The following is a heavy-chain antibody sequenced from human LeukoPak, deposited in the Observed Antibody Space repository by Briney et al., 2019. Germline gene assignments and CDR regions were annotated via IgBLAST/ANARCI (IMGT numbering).Heavy chain of an antibody. Sequence: ASVKVSCKASGGTFSSYAISWVRQAPGQGLEWMGWISAYNGNTNYAQKLQGRVTMTTDTSTSTAYMELRSLRSDDTAVYYCAREGGDSSGWYFDYWGQGTLVTVSS. V-gene: IGHV1-18*01. CDR1: GGTFSSYA. D-gene: IGHD6-19*01. J-gene: IGHJ4*02. CDR2: ISAYNGNT. CDR3: AREGGDSSGWYFDY.